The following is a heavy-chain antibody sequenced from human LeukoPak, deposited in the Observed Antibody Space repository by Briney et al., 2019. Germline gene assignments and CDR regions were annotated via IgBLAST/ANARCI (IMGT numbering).Heavy chain of an antibody. V-gene: IGHV3-30*04. D-gene: IGHD6-13*01. CDR2: IQYDGSNE. CDR3: ARLALAAAGTNWFDP. Sequence: PGRSLRLSCAASGFTFSSYAMHWVRQAPGKGLEWVAYIQYDGSNEQYADSVKGRFSISRDSSKNILYLQMNSLRAEDTAVYYCARLALAAAGTNWFDPWGQGTLVTVSS. J-gene: IGHJ5*02. CDR1: GFTFSSYA.